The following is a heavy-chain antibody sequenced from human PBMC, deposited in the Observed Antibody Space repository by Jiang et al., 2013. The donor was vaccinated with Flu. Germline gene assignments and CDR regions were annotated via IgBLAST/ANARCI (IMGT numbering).Heavy chain of an antibody. J-gene: IGHJ4*02. D-gene: IGHD4-11*01. CDR3: ARGLDNSKTGY. CDR2: IHPSGST. V-gene: IGHV4-34*01. CDR1: GGSLSGYY. Sequence: TCTVYGGSLSGYYWSWIRQPPGKGLVWIGEIHPSGSTDYNPSLKSRVTISVDTSKNQFSLKLTSVTAADTAVYYCARGLDNSKTGYWGQGTLVTVSS.